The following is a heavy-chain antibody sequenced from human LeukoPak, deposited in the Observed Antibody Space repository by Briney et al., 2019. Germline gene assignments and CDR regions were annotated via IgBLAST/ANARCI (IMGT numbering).Heavy chain of an antibody. Sequence: GSLRLSCAASGFTFSSYGMHWVRQAPGKGLEWVAVIWYDGSNKYYADSVKGRFTISRDNSKNTLYLQMNSLRAEDTAVYYCARDNGDIVVVPAAWTFDYWGQGTLVTVSS. J-gene: IGHJ4*02. CDR1: GFTFSSYG. CDR2: IWYDGSNK. V-gene: IGHV3-33*01. D-gene: IGHD2-2*01. CDR3: ARDNGDIVVVPAAWTFDY.